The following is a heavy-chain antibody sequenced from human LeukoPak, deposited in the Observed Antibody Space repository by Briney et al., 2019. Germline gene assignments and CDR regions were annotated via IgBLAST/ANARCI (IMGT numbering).Heavy chain of an antibody. CDR1: GFTFSSYA. CDR3: AKSTGEVVTAIDAFDI. V-gene: IGHV3-23*01. D-gene: IGHD2-21*02. Sequence: GGSLRLSCAASGFTFSSYAMHWVRQAPGKGLEWVSAISGSGGSTYYADSVKGRFTISRDNSKNTLYLQMNSLRAEDTAVYYCAKSTGEVVTAIDAFDIWGQGTMVTVSS. J-gene: IGHJ3*02. CDR2: ISGSGGST.